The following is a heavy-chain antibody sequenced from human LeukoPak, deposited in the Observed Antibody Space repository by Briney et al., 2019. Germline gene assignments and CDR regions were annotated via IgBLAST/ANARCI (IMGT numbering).Heavy chain of an antibody. J-gene: IGHJ4*02. CDR3: ARVKLIYGSGSYYY. D-gene: IGHD3-10*01. Sequence: TGGSLRLSCAASGFTFSSYGMHWVRQAPGKGLEWIGEVYHSGSTNYNPSLKSRVTISVDTSKNQFSLKLSSVTAADTAVYYCARVKLIYGSGSYYYWGQGTLVTVSS. V-gene: IGHV4-34*01. CDR2: VYHSGST. CDR1: GFTFSSYG.